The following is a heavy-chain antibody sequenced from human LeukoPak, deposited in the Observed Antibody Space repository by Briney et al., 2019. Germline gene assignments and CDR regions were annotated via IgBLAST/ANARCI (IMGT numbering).Heavy chain of an antibody. CDR2: ISAYNGNT. CDR3: ARDPLYYYDSSGYSEPNFDY. D-gene: IGHD3-22*01. Sequence: ASVKVSCKASGYTFTSYGISWVRQAPGQGLEWMGWISAYNGNTNYAQKLQGRVTMTTDTSTSTAYMELRSLRSDDTAVYYCARDPLYYYDSSGYSEPNFDYWGQGTLVTVSS. J-gene: IGHJ4*02. V-gene: IGHV1-18*01. CDR1: GYTFTSYG.